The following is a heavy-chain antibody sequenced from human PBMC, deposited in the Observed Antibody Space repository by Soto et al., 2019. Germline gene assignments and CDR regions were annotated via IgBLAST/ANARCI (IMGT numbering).Heavy chain of an antibody. Sequence: QVQLVESGGGVVQPGRSLRLSCAASGFTFSSYAMHWVRQAPGKGLEWVAVISYDGSNKYYADAVKGRFTISRDNSKNTLYLQMNSLRAEDTAVYYCARGGEAETLYDYYGMDVW. CDR3: ARGGEAETLYDYYGMDV. CDR1: GFTFSSYA. J-gene: IGHJ6*01. V-gene: IGHV3-30-3*01. CDR2: ISYDGSNK. D-gene: IGHD3-10*01.